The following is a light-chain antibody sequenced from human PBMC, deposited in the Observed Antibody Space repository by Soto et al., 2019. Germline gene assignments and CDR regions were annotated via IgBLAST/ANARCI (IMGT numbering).Light chain of an antibody. V-gene: IGLV1-40*01. Sequence: QSVLTQPPSVSGAPGQRVTISCTGSSSNIGAGYDVHWYQQLPGTAPKLLIYGNSNRPSGVPDRFSGSKSGTSASLAITGLQAEDVADYFCQSYDSSLSCWVFGGGTKLTVL. CDR3: QSYDSSLSCWV. J-gene: IGLJ3*02. CDR1: SSNIGAGYD. CDR2: GNS.